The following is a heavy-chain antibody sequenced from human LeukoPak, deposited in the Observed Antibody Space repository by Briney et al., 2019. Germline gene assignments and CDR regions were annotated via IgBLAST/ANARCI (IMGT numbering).Heavy chain of an antibody. CDR1: GYTFTSYY. J-gene: IGHJ5*02. V-gene: IGHV1-46*01. D-gene: IGHD3-22*01. Sequence: ASVKVSCKASGYTFTSYYMHWVRQAPGQGLEWMGIINPSGGSTSYAQKFQGRVTMTRDTSTSTVYMELSSLRSEDTAVYYCARDSGEYYDSSGYPYNWFDPWSQGTLVTVSS. CDR2: INPSGGST. CDR3: ARDSGEYYDSSGYPYNWFDP.